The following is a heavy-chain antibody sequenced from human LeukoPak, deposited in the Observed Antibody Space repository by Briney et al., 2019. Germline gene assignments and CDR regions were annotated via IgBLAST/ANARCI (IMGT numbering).Heavy chain of an antibody. CDR3: ARVTGDGYND. V-gene: IGHV4-59*01. CDR2: IYYSGST. J-gene: IGHJ4*02. CDR1: GGSISSYY. D-gene: IGHD5-12*01. Sequence: SETLSLTCTVSGGSISSYYWSWIRQPPGKGLEWIGYIYYSGSTNYNPSLKSRVTISVDTSKNQFSLKLSSVTAADTAVYYCARVTGDGYNDWGQGTLVTVSS.